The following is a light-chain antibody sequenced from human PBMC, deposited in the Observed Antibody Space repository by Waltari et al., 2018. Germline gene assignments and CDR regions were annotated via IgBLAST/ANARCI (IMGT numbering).Light chain of an antibody. V-gene: IGKV3-11*01. J-gene: IGKJ4*01. Sequence: EIVLTQSPATLSLSPGERATLSCRASQRISSALAWYQQKPGQAPRLLIYDTSNRASGIPARFSGSGSGTDFTLTISSLEPEDFAVYYCQQRYKWPLTFGGGTQVEI. CDR1: QRISSA. CDR3: QQRYKWPLT. CDR2: DTS.